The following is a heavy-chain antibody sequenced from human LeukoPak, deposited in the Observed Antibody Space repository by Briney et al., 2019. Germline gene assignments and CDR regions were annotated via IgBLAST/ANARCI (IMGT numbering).Heavy chain of an antibody. CDR2: IIPIFGTA. J-gene: IGHJ5*02. V-gene: IGHV1-69*01. Sequence: SVKVSCKASGGTFSSYAISWVRQAPGQGLEWVGGIIPIFGTANYAQKFQGRVTITADESTSTAYMELSSLRSEDTAVYYCATQYCSSTSCYLPGWFDPWGQGTLVTVSS. CDR1: GGTFSSYA. CDR3: ATQYCSSTSCYLPGWFDP. D-gene: IGHD2-2*01.